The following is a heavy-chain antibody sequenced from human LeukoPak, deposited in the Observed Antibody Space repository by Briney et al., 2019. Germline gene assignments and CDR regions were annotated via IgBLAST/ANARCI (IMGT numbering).Heavy chain of an antibody. V-gene: IGHV1-18*01. CDR2: ISAYNGDT. CDR1: GYTFTSSG. J-gene: IGHJ5*02. CDR3: VRDPTAAASTDDWFDP. Sequence: ASVKVSCKASGYTFTSSGISWVRQAPVPGLEWMRSISAYNGDTNSAQKLQGRVSMTTDTSTNTAYMELRSLRSDDTAVYYCVRDPTAAASTDDWFDPWGQGTLVTVSS. D-gene: IGHD6-13*01.